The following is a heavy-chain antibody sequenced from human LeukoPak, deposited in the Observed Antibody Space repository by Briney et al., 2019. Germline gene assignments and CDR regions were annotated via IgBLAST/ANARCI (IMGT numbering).Heavy chain of an antibody. CDR1: GGTFSSYA. J-gene: IGHJ5*02. Sequence: SVKVSCKASGGTFSSYAIIWVRQAPGQGLEWMGGIIPTFGTANYPQKFQGKVTITAYESTSTAYMELSSLRSEDTAVYYCAREKGVVLPAAIRWFDPWGQGTLVTVSS. V-gene: IGHV1-69*01. D-gene: IGHD2-2*01. CDR2: IIPTFGTA. CDR3: AREKGVVLPAAIRWFDP.